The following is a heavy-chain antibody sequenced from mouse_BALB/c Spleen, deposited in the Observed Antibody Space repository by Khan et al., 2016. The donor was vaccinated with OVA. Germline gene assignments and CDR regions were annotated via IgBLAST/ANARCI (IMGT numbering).Heavy chain of an antibody. D-gene: IGHD2-14*01. Sequence: QVQLKQSGPGLVAPSQSLSITCTVSGFSLSRYNIHWVRQPPGKGLEWLGMIWGGGGTDYNSTLKSRLSISKANSKSPVFLKMNSLQTDDSAMYYCARAYYRYDGYYAMDYWGQGTSVTVSS. V-gene: IGHV2-6-4*01. CDR3: ARAYYRYDGYYAMDY. J-gene: IGHJ4*01. CDR1: GFSLSRYN. CDR2: IWGGGGT.